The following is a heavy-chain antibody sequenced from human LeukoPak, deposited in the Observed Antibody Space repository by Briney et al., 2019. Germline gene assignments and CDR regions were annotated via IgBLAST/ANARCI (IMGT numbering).Heavy chain of an antibody. J-gene: IGHJ5*02. Sequence: SETLSLTCAVSSYSISSGYYWGWIRQPPGKGLEWIGSIDHSGSTYYNPSLTIRVTISVDTSKNQFSLKLSSVTAADRAVYYCARRVAAAGTTWFDPWGQGTLVRVSS. D-gene: IGHD6-13*01. CDR3: ARRVAAAGTTWFDP. V-gene: IGHV4-38-2*01. CDR2: IDHSGST. CDR1: SYSISSGYY.